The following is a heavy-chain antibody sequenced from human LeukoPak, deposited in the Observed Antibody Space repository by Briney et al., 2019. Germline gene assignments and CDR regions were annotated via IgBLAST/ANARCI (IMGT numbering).Heavy chain of an antibody. J-gene: IGHJ6*03. V-gene: IGHV4-61*02. Sequence: SETLSLTCSVSGGSISSGRYYWTWIRQPAGKGLEWIGRLYTNDNTNYDPSLESRVSISVDRSKSQFYLQLTSVTAADTAVYFCARGVVTDDYYMDVWGKGITVIVSS. CDR1: GGSISSGRYY. CDR2: LYTNDNT. D-gene: IGHD2-21*02. CDR3: ARGVVTDDYYMDV.